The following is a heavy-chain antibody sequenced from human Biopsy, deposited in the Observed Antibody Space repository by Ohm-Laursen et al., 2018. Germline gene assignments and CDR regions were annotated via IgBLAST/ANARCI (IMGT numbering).Heavy chain of an antibody. J-gene: IGHJ6*02. D-gene: IGHD3-9*01. V-gene: IGHV1-2*02. CDR1: GGTFSNYG. CDR2: INPNSGNA. Sequence: ASVKVSYKAPGGTFSNYGVNWVRQAPGHGLEWMGWINPNSGNANYAQSFQGRLTVTRDTSISTAYMELTSLTFDDTAIYYCARVPAYPSIDGYYGLDLWGQGTTVIVSS. CDR3: ARVPAYPSIDGYYGLDL.